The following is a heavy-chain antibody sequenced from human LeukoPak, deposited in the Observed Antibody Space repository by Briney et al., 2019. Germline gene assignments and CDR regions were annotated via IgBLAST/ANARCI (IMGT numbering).Heavy chain of an antibody. CDR3: ARDSSNSIDY. Sequence: GASVKVSCKXSGYTFTNFYIHWVRQAPGQGLEWMGIIHPSGGTTSYSQKFQGRVTLTRDTSTSTVYMEVNSLRSEDTAVYYCARDSSNSIDYWGQGTLVFVSS. CDR1: GYTFTNFY. V-gene: IGHV1-46*01. J-gene: IGHJ4*02. CDR2: IHPSGGTT. D-gene: IGHD1-1*01.